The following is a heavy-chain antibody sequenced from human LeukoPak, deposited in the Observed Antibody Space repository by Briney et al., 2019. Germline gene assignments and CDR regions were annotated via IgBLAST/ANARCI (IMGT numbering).Heavy chain of an antibody. Sequence: PGGSLRLSCAASGFTVSSNYMSWVRQAPGKGLEWVSAISGSGGSTYYADSVKGRFTISRDNSKNTLYLQMNSLRAEDTAVYYCAIRDPTTVVTDAFDIWGQGTMVTVSS. CDR2: ISGSGGST. CDR3: AIRDPTTVVTDAFDI. J-gene: IGHJ3*02. CDR1: GFTVSSNY. D-gene: IGHD4-23*01. V-gene: IGHV3-23*01.